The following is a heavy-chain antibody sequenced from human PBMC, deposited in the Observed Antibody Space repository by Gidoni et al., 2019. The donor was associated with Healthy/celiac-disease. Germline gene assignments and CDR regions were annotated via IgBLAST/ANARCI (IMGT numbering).Heavy chain of an antibody. CDR2: ISGSGGST. CDR3: AKEPVTMVRGVISHFDY. J-gene: IGHJ4*02. Sequence: EVQLLESGGGLVQPGGSLRLSCAASGFTFSSSAMSWVRQVPGKGLGWVAAISGSGGSTYYAYSVKGRFTISRDNSKNTLYLQMNSLRAEDTAVYYCAKEPVTMVRGVISHFDYWGQGTLVTVSS. V-gene: IGHV3-23*01. D-gene: IGHD3-10*01. CDR1: GFTFSSSA.